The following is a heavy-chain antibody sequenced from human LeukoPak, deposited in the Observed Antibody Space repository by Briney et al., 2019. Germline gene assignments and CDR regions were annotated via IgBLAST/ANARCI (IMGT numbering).Heavy chain of an antibody. CDR1: GFTVSSNY. D-gene: IGHD3-22*01. CDR2: IYSGGST. V-gene: IGHV3-66*01. Sequence: GGSLRLSCAASGFTVSSNYMSWVRQAPGKGLEWVSVIYSGGSTYYADSVKGRFTISRDNSKNTLYLQMNSLRAEDTAVYYCARGLDSSGYDAFDIWGQGTMVTVSS. CDR3: ARGLDSSGYDAFDI. J-gene: IGHJ3*02.